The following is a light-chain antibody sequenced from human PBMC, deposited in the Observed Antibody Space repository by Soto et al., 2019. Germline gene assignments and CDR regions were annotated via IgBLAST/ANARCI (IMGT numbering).Light chain of an antibody. CDR2: ATS. CDR1: QGIAPY. J-gene: IGKJ4*01. Sequence: DVQMTQSPSSLSAFVGDRVTITCRASQGIAPYLAWFQQKPGKVPKLLIYATSTLQSGVPSRFSGSGSGTDFTLTINSLQXEDVGTYYCQKYNSAPLNFGGGTKVDIK. CDR3: QKYNSAPLN. V-gene: IGKV1-27*01.